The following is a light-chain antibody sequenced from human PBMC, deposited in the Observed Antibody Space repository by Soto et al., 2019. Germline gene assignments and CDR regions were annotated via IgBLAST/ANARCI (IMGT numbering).Light chain of an antibody. J-gene: IGLJ1*01. CDR2: EAS. CDR1: SSDVGGYNY. V-gene: IGLV2-14*01. CDR3: SSYISSTTLSYV. Sequence: QSVLIQPASVSGSPGQSITISCTGTSSDVGGYNYVSWYKQHPGKAPQPIIYEASNRPSGVSNRFSGSKSGNTASLTISGLQPEDEAEYYCSSYISSTTLSYVFGTGTKVTVL.